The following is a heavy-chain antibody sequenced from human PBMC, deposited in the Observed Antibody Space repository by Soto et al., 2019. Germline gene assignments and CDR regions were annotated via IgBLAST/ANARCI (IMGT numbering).Heavy chain of an antibody. V-gene: IGHV3-74*01. CDR2: INSDGSDI. CDR3: AKGGMYNICPLDY. Sequence: EVQLVESGGTLVQPGGSLRLSCAASGFTFRGYWMYWVRQAPGKGLVWVSRINSDGSDISYADSVKGRFTISRDNAKNTLHLQMNTLGAGDTAVYYCAKGGMYNICPLDYWGLGTLVTVSS. J-gene: IGHJ4*02. D-gene: IGHD1-20*01. CDR1: GFTFRGYW.